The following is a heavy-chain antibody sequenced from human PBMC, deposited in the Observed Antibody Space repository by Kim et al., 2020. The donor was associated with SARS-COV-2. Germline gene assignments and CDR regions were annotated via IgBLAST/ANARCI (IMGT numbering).Heavy chain of an antibody. CDR1: GFTFSSSA. CDR2: ISSSGGNT. CDR3: AKANTQWLVLVDY. D-gene: IGHD6-19*01. J-gene: IGHJ4*02. Sequence: GGSLRLSCAASGFTFSSSAMSWVRRDPGKGLEWVSAISSSGGNTYYADSVKGRFTISRDISKDPLYLQINSLRADDTAVYYCAKANTQWLVLVDYWGQGTLVTVSS. V-gene: IGHV3-23*01.